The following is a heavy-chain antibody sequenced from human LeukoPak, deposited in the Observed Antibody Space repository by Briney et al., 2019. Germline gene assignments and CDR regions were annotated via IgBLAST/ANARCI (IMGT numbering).Heavy chain of an antibody. J-gene: IGHJ6*02. CDR2: ISYDGSNK. V-gene: IGHV3-30*04. CDR3: AKDGYDNYDILTGSYMGSPDYYGMDV. D-gene: IGHD3-9*01. CDR1: GFTFSSYA. Sequence: GGSLRPSCAASGFTFSSYAMHWVRQAPGKGLEWVAVISYDGSNKYYADSVKGRFTISRDNSKNTLYLQMNSLRAEDTAVYYCAKDGYDNYDILTGSYMGSPDYYGMDVWGQGTTVTVSS.